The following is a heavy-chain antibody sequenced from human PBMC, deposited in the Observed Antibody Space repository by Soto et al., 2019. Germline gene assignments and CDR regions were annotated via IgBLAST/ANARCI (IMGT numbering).Heavy chain of an antibody. CDR3: ANSVAKVLQQVFYF. J-gene: IGHJ3*01. CDR2: TYWDDDK. CDR1: GFSLTSPGEA. Sequence: QITLTESGPTLVKPAQTLTLTCTFSGFSLTSPGEAVAWIRQSPGKALEWLSLTYWDDDKRYSPSLRNRLSIAMYTSKNEVCLRLTNVTTVDTCTYFCANSVAKVLQQVFYFWAQVTNVNVSS. V-gene: IGHV2-5*02.